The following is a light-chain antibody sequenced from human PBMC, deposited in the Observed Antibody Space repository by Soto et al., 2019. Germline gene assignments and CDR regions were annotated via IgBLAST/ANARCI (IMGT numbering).Light chain of an antibody. Sequence: IQLTQSPSFLSASVGDRVTITCRASQGISSYLAWYQQKPGKAPKLLIYAASTLQSGVPSRFSGSGSGTEFTLTISSLQPEDFATYYCQQLNSYQITFGQGTRLEIK. CDR2: AAS. V-gene: IGKV1-9*01. CDR1: QGISSY. CDR3: QQLNSYQIT. J-gene: IGKJ5*01.